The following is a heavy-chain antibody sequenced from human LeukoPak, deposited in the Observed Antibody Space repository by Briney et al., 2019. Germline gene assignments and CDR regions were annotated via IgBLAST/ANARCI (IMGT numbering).Heavy chain of an antibody. CDR1: GYTFTSYY. J-gene: IGHJ4*02. Sequence: ASVKVSCKASGYTFTSYYMHWVRQATGQGLEWMGWMNPNSGNTGYAQKFQGRVTITRNTSISTAYMELSSLRSEDTAVYYCARGATRKRWLQLVRSVIFDYWGQGTLVTVSS. D-gene: IGHD5-24*01. CDR3: ARGATRKRWLQLVRSVIFDY. V-gene: IGHV1-8*03. CDR2: MNPNSGNT.